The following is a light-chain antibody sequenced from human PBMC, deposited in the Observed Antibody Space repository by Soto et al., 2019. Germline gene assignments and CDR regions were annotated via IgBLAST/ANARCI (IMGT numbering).Light chain of an antibody. J-gene: IGLJ1*01. Sequence: QSVLTQPPSASGSPGQSVAISCTGTSSDVGGYNYVSWYQQHPGKAPKLMIYEVNKRPSGVPNRFSGSKSGNTASLTISGLQAEDEADYYCSSYTSSSTLEVFGTGTKVTV. CDR1: SSDVGGYNY. CDR3: SSYTSSSTLEV. V-gene: IGLV2-14*01. CDR2: EVN.